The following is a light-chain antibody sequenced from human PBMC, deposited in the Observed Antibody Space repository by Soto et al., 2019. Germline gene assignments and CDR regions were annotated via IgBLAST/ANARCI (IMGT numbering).Light chain of an antibody. V-gene: IGKV1-12*01. Sequence: DIQMTQSPSSVSASVGDRVIVTCRASQGISNWLAWYQQKPGKAPKLLIYAASTLQTGVPSRFSGSGSGTEFTLTIINLHPEDYATYYCQHAHSFPAFTFGPGTKVDVK. CDR1: QGISNW. CDR3: QHAHSFPAFT. J-gene: IGKJ3*01. CDR2: AAS.